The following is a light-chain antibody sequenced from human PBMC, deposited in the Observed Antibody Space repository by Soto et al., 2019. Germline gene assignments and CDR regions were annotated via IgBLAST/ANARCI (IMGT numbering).Light chain of an antibody. CDR1: QSVGNN. J-gene: IGKJ4*01. V-gene: IGKV3-15*01. Sequence: EIVMTQSPATLSVSPGERATLSCRASQSVGNNLAWYRQKSGQPPRLLIYGASTRATGIPARFSGSGSGTEFTLTIDSLQSDDFAVYLCQQYRNWPLTFGGGTKVEIK. CDR2: GAS. CDR3: QQYRNWPLT.